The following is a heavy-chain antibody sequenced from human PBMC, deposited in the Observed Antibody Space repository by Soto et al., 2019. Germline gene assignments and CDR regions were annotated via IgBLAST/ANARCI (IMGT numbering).Heavy chain of an antibody. V-gene: IGHV3-48*03. D-gene: IGHD3-22*01. CDR2: ISSSGSTI. CDR3: AKDNSPYYYDSSGYLDY. CDR1: GFTFSSYE. Sequence: EVQLVESGGGLVQPGGSLRLSCAASGFTFSSYEMNWVRQAPGKGLEWVSYISSSGSTIYYADSVKGRFTISRDNAKNSLYLQMNSLRAEDTALYYCAKDNSPYYYDSSGYLDYWGQGTLVTVSS. J-gene: IGHJ4*02.